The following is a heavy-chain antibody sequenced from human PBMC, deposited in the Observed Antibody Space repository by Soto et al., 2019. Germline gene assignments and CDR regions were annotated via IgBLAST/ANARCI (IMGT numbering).Heavy chain of an antibody. V-gene: IGHV1-69*13. CDR1: GGTFSSYA. J-gene: IGHJ6*02. CDR3: ARGASYYYGMDV. CDR2: IIPIFGTA. Sequence: SVKVSCKASGGTFSSYAISWVRQAPGQGLEWMGGIIPIFGTANYAQKFQGRVTITADESTSTAYMELSSLRSEDTAVYYCARGASYYYGMDVWGQGTTVTVSS.